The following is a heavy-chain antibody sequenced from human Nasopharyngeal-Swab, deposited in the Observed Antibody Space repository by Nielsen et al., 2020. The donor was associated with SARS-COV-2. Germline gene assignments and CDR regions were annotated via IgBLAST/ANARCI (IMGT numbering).Heavy chain of an antibody. J-gene: IGHJ6*02. Sequence: GESLKISYAASGFTFSSYAMSWVRQAPGKGLEWVSIISGSGDTTYYADSVNDRFTISRDNSKNTLYLQMNSLRVEDTALYYCAKAPYLRGLDVWGQGTTVTVSS. V-gene: IGHV3-23*01. CDR3: AKAPYLRGLDV. D-gene: IGHD2-21*01. CDR1: GFTFSSYA. CDR2: ISGSGDTT.